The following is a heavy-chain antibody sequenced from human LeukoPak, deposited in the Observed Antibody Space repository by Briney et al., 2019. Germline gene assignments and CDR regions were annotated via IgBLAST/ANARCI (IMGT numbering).Heavy chain of an antibody. V-gene: IGHV3-30*03. CDR1: GFTFSSYG. CDR3: APGGDYTFFDY. Sequence: PGGSLRLSCAASGFTFSSYGMHWVRPAPGKGLEWVAVISYDGSNKYYADSVKGRFTISRDNSKNTLYLQMNSLRAEDTAVYYCAPGGDYTFFDYWGQGTLVTVSS. D-gene: IGHD4-17*01. J-gene: IGHJ4*02. CDR2: ISYDGSNK.